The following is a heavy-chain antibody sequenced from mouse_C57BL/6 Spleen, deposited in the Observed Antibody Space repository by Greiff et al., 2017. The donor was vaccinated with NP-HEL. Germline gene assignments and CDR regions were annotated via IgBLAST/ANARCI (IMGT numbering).Heavy chain of an antibody. CDR1: GYSITCGYY. CDR2: ISYDGSN. J-gene: IGHJ1*03. Sequence: EVKLQESGPGLVKPSQSLSLTCSVTGYSITCGYYWNWIRQFPGNKLEWMGYISYDGSNNYNPSLKNRISITRDTSKNQFFLKLNSVTTEDTATYYCARDGGLFTTQDWYFDVWGTGTTVTVSS. D-gene: IGHD1-1*01. V-gene: IGHV3-6*01. CDR3: ARDGGLFTTQDWYFDV.